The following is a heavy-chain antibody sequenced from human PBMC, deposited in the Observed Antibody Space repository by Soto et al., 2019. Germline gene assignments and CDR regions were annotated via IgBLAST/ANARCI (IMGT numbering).Heavy chain of an antibody. Sequence: ITLKESGPTLVKPTQTLTLTCTFSGFSLNTGGGGVGWVRQPRGKAMEWLALIYWDDDERYRPSLRSRLNITKDTLNNQVVLTITNMDPEDTATYYCVRNWRYYGGDYYYGMDAWGQGTTVTVSS. CDR3: VRNWRYYGGDYYYGMDA. V-gene: IGHV2-5*02. CDR1: GFSLNTGGGG. D-gene: IGHD3-10*01. J-gene: IGHJ6*02. CDR2: IYWDDDE.